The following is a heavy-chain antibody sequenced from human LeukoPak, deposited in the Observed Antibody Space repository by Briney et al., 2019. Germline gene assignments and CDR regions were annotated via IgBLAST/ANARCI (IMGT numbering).Heavy chain of an antibody. Sequence: SETLSLTCTVSGGSISSSSYYWGWIRQPPGKGLEWIGSIYYSGNTYYNPSLKSRVTISVDTSKNQFSLKLSSVTAADTAVYYCASADTAMAVADYWGQGTLVTVSS. CDR2: IYYSGNT. J-gene: IGHJ4*02. V-gene: IGHV4-39*07. D-gene: IGHD5-18*01. CDR1: GGSISSSSYY. CDR3: ASADTAMAVADY.